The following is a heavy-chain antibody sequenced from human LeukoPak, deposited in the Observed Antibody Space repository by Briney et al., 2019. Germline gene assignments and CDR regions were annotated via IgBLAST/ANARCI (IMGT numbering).Heavy chain of an antibody. CDR1: GFTFSAYG. V-gene: IGHV3-23*01. CDR3: AKDQSYYYGSGSPNWFDP. Sequence: GGSLRLSCAASGFTFSAYGMSWFRQAPGKGLEWVSAITYSSGNTYYADSVKGRFTISRDNSKNTLYLQMNSLRAEDTAVYYCAKDQSYYYGSGSPNWFDPWGQGTLVTVSS. J-gene: IGHJ5*02. D-gene: IGHD3-10*01. CDR2: ITYSSGNT.